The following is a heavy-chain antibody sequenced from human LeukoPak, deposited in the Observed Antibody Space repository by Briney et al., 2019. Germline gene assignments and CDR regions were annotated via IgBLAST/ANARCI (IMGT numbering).Heavy chain of an antibody. CDR2: ISVSGVST. Sequence: GGSLRLSCAASGFTFTNYAMSWVRQAPGKGLEWVSAISVSGVSTYYADSVKGRFTISRDNAKNSLYLQMDSLRAEDTALYYCARVEDSGSHWGQGTLVTVSS. J-gene: IGHJ4*02. CDR1: GFTFTNYA. D-gene: IGHD1-26*01. CDR3: ARVEDSGSH. V-gene: IGHV3-23*01.